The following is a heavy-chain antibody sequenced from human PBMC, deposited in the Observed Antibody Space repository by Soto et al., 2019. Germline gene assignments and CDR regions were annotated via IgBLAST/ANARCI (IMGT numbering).Heavy chain of an antibody. V-gene: IGHV3-30*04. CDR1: GFTFSSYA. CDR2: ISYDGSNK. J-gene: IGHJ3*02. CDR3: ARGELGIGAFDI. D-gene: IGHD7-27*01. Sequence: GGSLRLSCAASGFTFSSYAMHWVRQAPGKGLEWVAVISYDGSNKYYADSLKGRFTISRDNSKNTLYLQMNSLRAEDTAAKYGARGELGIGAFDIWGQGTMVTVSS.